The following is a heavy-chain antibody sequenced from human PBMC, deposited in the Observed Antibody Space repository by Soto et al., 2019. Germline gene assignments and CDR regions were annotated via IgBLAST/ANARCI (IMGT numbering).Heavy chain of an antibody. CDR2: IYYSGST. V-gene: IGHV4-39*01. CDR3: ARHSDIGSTSYSSSWFDP. D-gene: IGHD6-13*01. J-gene: IGHJ5*02. Sequence: QLQLQESGPGLVKPSETLSLTCTVSGGSVSSSSYYWGWIRQPPGEGLEWIGSIYYSGSTYYNPSLKSRVTISVDTSKNQFSLKLSSVTAADTAVYYCARHSDIGSTSYSSSWFDPWGQGTLVTVSS. CDR1: GGSVSSSSYY.